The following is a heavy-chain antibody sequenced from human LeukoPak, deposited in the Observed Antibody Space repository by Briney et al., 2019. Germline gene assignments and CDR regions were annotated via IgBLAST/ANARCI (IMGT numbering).Heavy chain of an antibody. J-gene: IGHJ6*03. Sequence: PSETLSLTCTVSGGSISSYHLSWIRPPPGEGLEWNGNNYYSGSTNYHPSLKSRVTISVDTSKNQFSLKLSSVTAADTAVYYCARSYTVTTSLWVYYYYYMDVWGKGTTVTVSS. CDR3: ARSYTVTTSLWVYYYYYMDV. V-gene: IGHV4-59*08. CDR2: NYYSGST. D-gene: IGHD4-11*01. CDR1: GGSISSYH.